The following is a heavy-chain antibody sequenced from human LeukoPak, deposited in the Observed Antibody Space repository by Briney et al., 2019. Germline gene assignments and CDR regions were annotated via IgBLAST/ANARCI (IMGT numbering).Heavy chain of an antibody. V-gene: IGHV3-23*01. CDR2: ISVSGNT. D-gene: IGHD2-15*01. J-gene: IGHJ4*02. CDR3: AKAPVTTCSGAYCYPFDY. CDR1: GFTLSSYA. Sequence: GGSLRLSCAASGFTLSSYAMSWVRQGPGKGLEWVSAISVSGNTYHVDSVKGRFTISRDSYKNTLYLQMNSLRAEDAAVYYCAKAPVTTCSGAYCYPFDYWGQGTLVTVSS.